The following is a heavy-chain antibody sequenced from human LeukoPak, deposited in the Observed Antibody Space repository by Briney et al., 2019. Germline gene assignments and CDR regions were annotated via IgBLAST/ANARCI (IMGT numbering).Heavy chain of an antibody. CDR2: ISYDGSNK. Sequence: GGSLRLSCAASRFTFSSYDMHWVRQAPGKGLEWVADISYDGSNKYYADSVKGRFTISRDNSKNTLYLQMTRLRAEDTAVYYCPKVSLTYSYDSSGSFDYWGQGTLVTVSS. CDR1: RFTFSSYD. V-gene: IGHV3-30*18. J-gene: IGHJ4*02. D-gene: IGHD3-22*01. CDR3: PKVSLTYSYDSSGSFDY.